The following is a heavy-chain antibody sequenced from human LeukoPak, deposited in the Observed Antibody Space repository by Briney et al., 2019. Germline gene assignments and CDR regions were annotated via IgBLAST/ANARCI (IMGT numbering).Heavy chain of an antibody. V-gene: IGHV3-64*01. J-gene: IGHJ5*02. Sequence: GGSLRLSCAASGFTLSSYAMHWVRPAPGKGLEYGSAVSSNGGSTYYANSVKGRFTISRDNSKNTLYLQMGSLRAEDMAVYYCARVVFDCSSTSCYDGGYNWFDPWGQGTLVTVSS. CDR1: GFTLSSYA. CDR3: ARVVFDCSSTSCYDGGYNWFDP. D-gene: IGHD2-2*01. CDR2: VSSNGGST.